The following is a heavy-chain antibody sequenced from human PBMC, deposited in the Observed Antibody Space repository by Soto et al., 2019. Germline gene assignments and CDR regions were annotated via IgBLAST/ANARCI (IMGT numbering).Heavy chain of an antibody. CDR3: ARESSVLVAATPSSSYVMYV. V-gene: IGHV1-2*04. CDR1: GYTFTGYY. J-gene: IGHJ6*02. D-gene: IGHD2-15*01. Sequence: ASVKVSCKASGYTFTGYYMHWVRQAPGQGLEWMGWINPNSGGTNYAQKFQGWVTMTRDTSISTAYMELSRLRSDDTAVYYCARESSVLVAATPSSSYVMYVWGQGTTVTGSS. CDR2: INPNSGGT.